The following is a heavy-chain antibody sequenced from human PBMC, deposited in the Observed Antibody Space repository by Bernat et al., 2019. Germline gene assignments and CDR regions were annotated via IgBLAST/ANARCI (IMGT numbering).Heavy chain of an antibody. V-gene: IGHV3-49*04. J-gene: IGHJ4*02. CDR2: IRSKAYGGTT. Sequence: EVQLLESGGGLGQPGQSLRLSCTASGSGFTFGDYAMSWVRQAPGKGLERVGFIRSKAYGGTTEYAASVRGRFSISRDDSKSIAYLQMNSLKTEDTAVYYCTRAVSSGWYGVIGYWGQGTLVTVSS. CDR3: TRAVSSGWYGVIGY. CDR1: GSGFTFGDYA. D-gene: IGHD6-19*01.